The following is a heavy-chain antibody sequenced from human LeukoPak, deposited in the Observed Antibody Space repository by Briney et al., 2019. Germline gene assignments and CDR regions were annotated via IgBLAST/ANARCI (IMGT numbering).Heavy chain of an antibody. Sequence: PGGSLRLSCAASGFTFSSYGMHWVRQAPGKGLEWVAVISYDGSNKYYADSVKGRFTISRDNSKNTLYLQMNSLRAEDTAVYYCARGGDYGDDYYYYGMDVWGQGTTVTVSS. V-gene: IGHV3-30*03. CDR2: ISYDGSNK. CDR1: GFTFSSYG. CDR3: ARGGDYGDDYYYYGMDV. D-gene: IGHD4-17*01. J-gene: IGHJ6*02.